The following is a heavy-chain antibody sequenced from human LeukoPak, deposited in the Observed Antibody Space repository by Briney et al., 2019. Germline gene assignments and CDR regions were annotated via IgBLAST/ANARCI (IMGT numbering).Heavy chain of an antibody. CDR1: GYTFTSYG. Sequence: RASVKVSCKASGYTFTSYGISWVRQAPGQGLEWMGWISAYNGNTNYAQKLQGRVTMTTDTSTSTAYMGLRSLRSDDTAVYYCARDFYLRLFSYVPMWFDPWGQGTLVTVSS. V-gene: IGHV1-18*01. CDR3: ARDFYLRLFSYVPMWFDP. J-gene: IGHJ5*02. CDR2: ISAYNGNT. D-gene: IGHD3-10*02.